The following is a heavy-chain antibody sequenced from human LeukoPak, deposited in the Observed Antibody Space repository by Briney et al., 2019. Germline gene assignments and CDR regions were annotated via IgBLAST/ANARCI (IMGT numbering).Heavy chain of an antibody. V-gene: IGHV3-23*01. Sequence: SGGSLRLSCAASGFTFSSYAMNWVRQAPGKGLEWVSAISGSGGSTYYADSVKGRFTISRDNSKNTLYLQMNSLRAEDTAVYYCARHGYTSGWVRSWGQGTLVTVST. D-gene: IGHD6-19*01. J-gene: IGHJ4*02. CDR3: ARHGYTSGWVRS. CDR2: ISGSGGST. CDR1: GFTFSSYA.